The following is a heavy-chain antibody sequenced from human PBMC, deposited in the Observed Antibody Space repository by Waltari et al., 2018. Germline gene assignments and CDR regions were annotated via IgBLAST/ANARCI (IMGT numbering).Heavy chain of an antibody. Sequence: QVQLQESGPGLVKPSQTLSLSCPVPGGSISSGSSYWSLLRNPAGKGRECIGRIYTSGSTNYNPSLKSRVTISVDTSKNQFSLKLSSVTAADTAVYYCARMGGEVPAAIVDYWGQGTLVTVSS. CDR1: GGSISSGSSY. J-gene: IGHJ4*02. CDR3: ARMGGEVPAAIVDY. V-gene: IGHV4-61*02. D-gene: IGHD2-2*01. CDR2: IYTSGST.